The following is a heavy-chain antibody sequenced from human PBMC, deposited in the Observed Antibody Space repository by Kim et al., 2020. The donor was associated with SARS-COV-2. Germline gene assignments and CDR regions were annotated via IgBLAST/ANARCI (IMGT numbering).Heavy chain of an antibody. CDR3: ARVNYDILTGYLDY. V-gene: IGHV3-64*02. D-gene: IGHD3-9*01. Sequence: ADSVKGRFTISRDKSKNTLYLQMGSLRAEDMAVYYCARVNYDILTGYLDYWGQGTLVTVSS. J-gene: IGHJ4*02.